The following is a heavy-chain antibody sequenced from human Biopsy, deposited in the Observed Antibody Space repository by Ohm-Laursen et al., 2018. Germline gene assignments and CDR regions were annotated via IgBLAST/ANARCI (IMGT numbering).Heavy chain of an antibody. CDR2: IFNSANT. V-gene: IGHV4-31*01. CDR1: GGSISSGGSY. Sequence: SQTLSLTCTVSGGSISSGGSYWSWIRQRPGKGLEWIGYIFNSANTYYNPSLKNLITISGDTSKNQFSLKLSSVTAADTAVYYCARHGDFYYDSNIVIGALDIWGQGTMVTVSS. CDR3: ARHGDFYYDSNIVIGALDI. D-gene: IGHD3-22*01. J-gene: IGHJ3*02.